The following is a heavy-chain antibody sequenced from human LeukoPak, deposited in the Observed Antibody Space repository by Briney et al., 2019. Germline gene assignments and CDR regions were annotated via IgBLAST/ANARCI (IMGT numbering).Heavy chain of an antibody. CDR1: GYTFTSYD. Sequence: ASVKVSCKAPGYTFTSYDINWVRQATGQGLEWMGWMNPNSDNTGYAQKFQGRVTMTRDTSISTAYMELSSLRSEDTAVYYCARGRFRWELEIRDFDYWGQGTLVTVSS. D-gene: IGHD1-26*01. V-gene: IGHV1-8*01. J-gene: IGHJ4*02. CDR2: MNPNSDNT. CDR3: ARGRFRWELEIRDFDY.